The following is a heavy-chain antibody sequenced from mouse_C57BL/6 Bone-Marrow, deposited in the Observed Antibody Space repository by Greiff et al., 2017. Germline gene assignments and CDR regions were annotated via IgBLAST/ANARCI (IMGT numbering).Heavy chain of an antibody. CDR1: GYTFTDYY. CDR3: ASYFDY. CDR2: INPNNGGT. V-gene: IGHV1-26*01. J-gene: IGHJ2*01. Sequence: VQLQQSGPELVKPGASVKISCKASGYTFTDYYMNWVKQSHGKSLEWIGDINPNNGGTSYNQKFKGKATLTVDKSSSTAYMELRSLTSEDSAVYYGASYFDYWGQGTTLTVSP.